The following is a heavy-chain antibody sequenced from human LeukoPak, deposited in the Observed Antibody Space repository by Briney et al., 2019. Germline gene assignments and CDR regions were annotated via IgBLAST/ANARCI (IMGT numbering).Heavy chain of an antibody. D-gene: IGHD6-13*01. Sequence: SETLSLTCTVSGGFISSSSYYWGWIRQPPGKGLEWIGSIYYSGSTYYNTSLKSRVTMSVDTSKNQFSLKLSSVTAADTAVYYCARDKAAAHPMNWFDPWGQGTLVTVSS. CDR1: GGFISSSSYY. J-gene: IGHJ5*02. V-gene: IGHV4-39*07. CDR2: IYYSGST. CDR3: ARDKAAAHPMNWFDP.